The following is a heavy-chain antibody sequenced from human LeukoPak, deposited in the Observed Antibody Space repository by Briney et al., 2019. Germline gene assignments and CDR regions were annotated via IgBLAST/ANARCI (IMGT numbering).Heavy chain of an antibody. Sequence: GGSLRLSCAASGFTFSSYSMNWVRQAPGKGLEWVSYISSSSNTIYYADSVEGRFTISRDNAKNSLYLQMNSLRAEDTAVYYCARRYSYSSYFDYWGQGTLVTVSS. CDR3: ARRYSYSSYFDY. CDR2: ISSSSNTI. CDR1: GFTFSSYS. V-gene: IGHV3-48*04. J-gene: IGHJ4*02. D-gene: IGHD5-18*01.